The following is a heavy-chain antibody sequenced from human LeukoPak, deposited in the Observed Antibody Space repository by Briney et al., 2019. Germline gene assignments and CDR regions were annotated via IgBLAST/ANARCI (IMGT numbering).Heavy chain of an antibody. V-gene: IGHV1-46*01. D-gene: IGHD1-7*01. Sequence: ASVKVSCKASGSTFTTYDMHSVRQAPGHGLEWVGIINPRGGSTTYAQKFQGRVTMTKDTSTSTVYMEVSSLKSGDTAVYYFARGGGPGNYPFDFWGQGTLVTVSS. CDR2: INPRGGST. J-gene: IGHJ4*02. CDR3: ARGGGPGNYPFDF. CDR1: GSTFTTYD.